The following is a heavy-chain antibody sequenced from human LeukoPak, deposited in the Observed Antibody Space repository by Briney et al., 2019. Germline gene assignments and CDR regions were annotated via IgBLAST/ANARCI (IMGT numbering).Heavy chain of an antibody. J-gene: IGHJ4*02. V-gene: IGHV4-59*08. CDR1: GGPVSSFY. CDR2: IQHSGST. Sequence: SETLSLTCAVSGGPVSSFYWSWIRQPPGKGLECIAYIQHSGSTNCNPSLKGRVTISVDTSKNQFSLKLSSVTAADTAVYYCARHQGDFWSGYTYAMDVWGQGTLVTVSS. D-gene: IGHD3-3*01. CDR3: ARHQGDFWSGYTYAMDV.